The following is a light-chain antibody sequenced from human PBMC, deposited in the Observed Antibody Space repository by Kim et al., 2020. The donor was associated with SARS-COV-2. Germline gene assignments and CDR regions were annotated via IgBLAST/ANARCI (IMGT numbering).Light chain of an antibody. CDR3: QVWDSGTWV. CDR1: KLQTLK. CDR2: KDS. V-gene: IGLV3-9*01. Sequence: DLGQTARVTWGGNKLQTLKVPLYRRKPGQGPVLVMYKDSKRPSGIPERFSGSNSGNTATLTISRAQADDEADYFCQVWDSGTWVFGGGTQLTVL. J-gene: IGLJ3*02.